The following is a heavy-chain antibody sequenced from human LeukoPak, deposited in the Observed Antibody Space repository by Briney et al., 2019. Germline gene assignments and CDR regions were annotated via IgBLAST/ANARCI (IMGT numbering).Heavy chain of an antibody. V-gene: IGHV1-2*06. J-gene: IGHJ4*02. CDR2: INPNSGGT. D-gene: IGHD3-22*01. CDR3: ARDYYDSSGYYDG. Sequence: ASVKVSCKASGYTFTGYYMHWVRQAPGQGLEWMGRINPNSGGTNYAQKFQGRVTMTRDTSISTAYMELSRLRSDDTAVYYCARDYYDSSGYYDGWGRGTLVTVSS. CDR1: GYTFTGYY.